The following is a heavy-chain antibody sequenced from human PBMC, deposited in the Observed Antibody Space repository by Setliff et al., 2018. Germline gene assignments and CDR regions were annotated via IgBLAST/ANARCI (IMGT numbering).Heavy chain of an antibody. CDR3: AREAGYYDSSGPVGVPYYYYMDV. J-gene: IGHJ6*03. V-gene: IGHV4-31*03. Sequence: SETLSLTCTVSGGSISSGGYCWSWIRQHPGKGLEWIGYIYYSGSTYYNPSLKSRVTISVDTSKNQFFLKLSSVTAADTAVYYCAREAGYYDSSGPVGVPYYYYMDVWGKGTTVTVSS. D-gene: IGHD3-22*01. CDR2: IYYSGST. CDR1: GGSISSGGYC.